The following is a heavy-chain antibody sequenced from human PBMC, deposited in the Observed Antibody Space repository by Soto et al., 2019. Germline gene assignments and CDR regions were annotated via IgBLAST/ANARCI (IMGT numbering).Heavy chain of an antibody. D-gene: IGHD3-10*01. CDR2: ISAYNGNT. CDR1: GYTLTSYG. V-gene: IGHV1-18*01. CDR3: ARAPVYYGSGSYYKAFDY. Sequence: APVKVSSQASGYTLTSYGISWVRQAPGQGLEWMGWISAYNGNTNYAQKLQGRVTMTTDTSTSTAYMELRSLRSDDTAVYYCARAPVYYGSGSYYKAFDYWGQGTLVTVSS. J-gene: IGHJ4*02.